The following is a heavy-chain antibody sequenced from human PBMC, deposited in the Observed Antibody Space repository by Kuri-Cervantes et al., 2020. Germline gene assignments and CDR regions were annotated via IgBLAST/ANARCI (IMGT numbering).Heavy chain of an antibody. V-gene: IGHV1-46*01. CDR3: ARGYCSDDSCYSWYYGMDV. CDR2: INPSGGST. J-gene: IGHJ6*02. CDR1: GYTFTSYY. Sequence: ASVKVSCKASGYTFTSYYMHWVRQAPGQGLEWMGIINPSGGSTSYAQKFQGRVTMTRDTSTSTVYMELSSLRSEDTAVYYCARGYCSDDSCYSWYYGMDVWGQGTTVTVSS. D-gene: IGHD2-15*01.